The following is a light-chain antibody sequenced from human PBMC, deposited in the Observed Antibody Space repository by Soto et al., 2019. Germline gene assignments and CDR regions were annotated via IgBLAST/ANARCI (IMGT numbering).Light chain of an antibody. CDR3: QQFDGSRPAFT. J-gene: IGKJ2*01. CDR2: GAS. V-gene: IGKV3-20*01. CDR1: QTVNSRH. Sequence: ESLLTQSPGTLSLSPGERATLSCRASQTVNSRHLNWYQHKPGQAPRLLIYGASIRAAGIPDRFSGSRSGAGFSLTITRLEPKDSAVYYCQQFDGSRPAFTFGQGNKLEI.